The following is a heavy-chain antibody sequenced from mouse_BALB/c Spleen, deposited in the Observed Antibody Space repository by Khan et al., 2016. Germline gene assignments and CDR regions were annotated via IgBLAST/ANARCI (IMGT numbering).Heavy chain of an antibody. D-gene: IGHD2-1*01. CDR3: TTKGIYYGTYEFDS. J-gene: IGHJ2*01. CDR1: GYTFSDYE. CDR2: IDPETGGT. V-gene: IGHV1-15*01. Sequence: VQLQESGAELVRPGASVTLSCKASGYTFSDYEMHWVKQTPVHGLQWIGSIDPETGGTAYNQNFKGQATLTAGRSSSTSYMELRSLTSEDSAVYYGTTKGIYYGTYEFDSWGQGTTLAVSS.